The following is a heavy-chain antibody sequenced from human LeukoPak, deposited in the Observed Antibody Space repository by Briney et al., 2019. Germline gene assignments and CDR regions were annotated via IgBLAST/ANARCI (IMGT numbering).Heavy chain of an antibody. CDR1: GFTFSSDE. CDR3: AVTGVAVAGTGGYYYGMDV. Sequence: PGGALRLSCAASGFTFSSDEMNWVRQAPGKGLEWVSYIISMGSTIYYADSVKGRFTISRDNAKNSLYLQMNSLRAEDTAVYYCAVTGVAVAGTGGYYYGMDVWGQGTTVTVSS. CDR2: IISMGSTI. J-gene: IGHJ6*02. V-gene: IGHV3-48*03. D-gene: IGHD6-19*01.